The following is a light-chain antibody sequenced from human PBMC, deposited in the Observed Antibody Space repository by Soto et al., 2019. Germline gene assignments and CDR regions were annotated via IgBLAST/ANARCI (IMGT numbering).Light chain of an antibody. Sequence: QSALTQPASVSGSPGQSITISCTGTSSDVGGYNYVSWYQHHPGKAPKLMIYDVSNRPSGVSNRFSGSKSGNTASLTVSGHQAEDEADYYCSSYTGSSTLYVFGTGTKLTVL. CDR2: DVS. V-gene: IGLV2-14*03. J-gene: IGLJ1*01. CDR1: SSDVGGYNY. CDR3: SSYTGSSTLYV.